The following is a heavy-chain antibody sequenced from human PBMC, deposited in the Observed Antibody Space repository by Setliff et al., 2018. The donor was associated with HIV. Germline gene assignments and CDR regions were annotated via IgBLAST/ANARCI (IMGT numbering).Heavy chain of an antibody. CDR3: ARGFRNEDFGYYMDV. Sequence: SETLSLTCTVSGGSISSGNYYWGWIRQPPGKGLEWIGSIYYNGSPSYNPSLKSRLTISLDTSKNQFSLKLTSVTAADTALYFCARGFRNEDFGYYMDVWGKGTMVTVSS. V-gene: IGHV4-39*07. CDR1: GGSISSGNYY. J-gene: IGHJ6*03. D-gene: IGHD2-15*01. CDR2: IYYNGSP.